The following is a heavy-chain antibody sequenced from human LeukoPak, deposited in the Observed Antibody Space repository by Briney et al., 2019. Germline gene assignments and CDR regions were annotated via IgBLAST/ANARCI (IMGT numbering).Heavy chain of an antibody. CDR3: ANSAPDIVVVPAAFHY. V-gene: IGHV3-23*01. CDR2: ISGSGGST. D-gene: IGHD2-2*01. Sequence: GGSLRLSCAASGFTFSSYGMHWVRQAPGKGLEWVSAISGSGGSTYYADSVKGRFTISRDNSKNTLYLQMNSLRAEDTAVYYCANSAPDIVVVPAAFHYWGQGTLVTVSS. J-gene: IGHJ4*02. CDR1: GFTFSSYG.